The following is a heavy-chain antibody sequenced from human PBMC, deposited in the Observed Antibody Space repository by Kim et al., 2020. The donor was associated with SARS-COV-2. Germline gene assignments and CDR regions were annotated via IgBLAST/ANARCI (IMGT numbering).Heavy chain of an antibody. V-gene: IGHV4-39*07. CDR3: ARDYYGSGSYSWFDP. CDR2: ISSGGTT. D-gene: IGHD3-10*01. Sequence: SETLSLTCTVSGGSISGTTYYWGWIRQPPGKGLEWIGSISSGGTTYYNPSLKSRVTISIDTSKNQFSLRLFSVTAADTAVYYCARDYYGSGSYSWFDPWG. J-gene: IGHJ5*02. CDR1: GGSISGTTYY.